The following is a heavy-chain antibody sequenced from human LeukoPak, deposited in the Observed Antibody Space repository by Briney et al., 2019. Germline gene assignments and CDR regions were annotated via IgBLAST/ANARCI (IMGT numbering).Heavy chain of an antibody. D-gene: IGHD3-10*01. V-gene: IGHV4-34*01. CDR3: AKSLYGSGSYYNWFDP. Sequence: SETLSLTCVVYGGSFSGYHWSWIRQSPGKGLECIGEINHRGSTNYNPSLKRRVTMSLDTSKNQFSLKLSSVTAADTAVYYCAKSLYGSGSYYNWFDPWGQGTLVTVSS. CDR2: INHRGST. CDR1: GGSFSGYH. J-gene: IGHJ5*02.